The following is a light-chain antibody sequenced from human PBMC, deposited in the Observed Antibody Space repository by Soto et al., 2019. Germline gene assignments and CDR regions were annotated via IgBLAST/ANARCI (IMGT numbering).Light chain of an antibody. CDR3: HQYGSSPPYT. J-gene: IGKJ2*01. CDR1: QSVSSSY. CDR2: GAS. Sequence: EIVLTQSPGTLSLSPGERASLSCRACQSVSSSYLAWYQQTPGQAPRLLIYGASSRPTGIPDRFSGSGSGTDFTLTISRLEPEDFAVYYCHQYGSSPPYTFGQGTKLEIK. V-gene: IGKV3-20*01.